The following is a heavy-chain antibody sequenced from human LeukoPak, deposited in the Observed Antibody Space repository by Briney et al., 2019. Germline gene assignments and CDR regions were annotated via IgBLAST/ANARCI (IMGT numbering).Heavy chain of an antibody. J-gene: IGHJ4*02. CDR1: EFAFSTYN. D-gene: IGHD4-23*01. CDR3: ARVAAGYSVNYFDY. V-gene: IGHV3-48*02. CDR2: ISTGSSTT. Sequence: GSLRLSCAASEFAFSTYNMNWVRQAPGKGLAWVSYISTGSSTTYYADSVKGRFTISRDNVENSLYLQMNSLRDEDTAVYYCARVAAGYSVNYFDYWGQGTLVTVSS.